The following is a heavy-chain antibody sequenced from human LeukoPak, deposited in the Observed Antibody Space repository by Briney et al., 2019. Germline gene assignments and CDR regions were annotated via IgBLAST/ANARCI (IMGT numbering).Heavy chain of an antibody. CDR3: AREWGYYDSSGYYYPLSH. Sequence: GASVKVSCKASRGTFSSYAISWVRQAPGQGLEWMGGIIPIFGTANYAQKFQGRVTITADESTSTAYMELSSLRSEDTAVYYCAREWGYYDSSGYYYPLSHWGQGTLVTVSS. CDR1: RGTFSSYA. D-gene: IGHD3-22*01. CDR2: IIPIFGTA. V-gene: IGHV1-69*13. J-gene: IGHJ4*02.